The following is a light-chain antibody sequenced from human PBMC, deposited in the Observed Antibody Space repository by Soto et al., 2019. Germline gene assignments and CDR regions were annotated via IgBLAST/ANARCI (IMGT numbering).Light chain of an antibody. J-gene: IGLJ1*01. Sequence: QSALTQPASVSGSPGLSITISCTGTSSDVGAYNFVSWYQQHPDKAPNLMIFDVSNRPSGVSNRFSGSKSGNTASLTISGLQSEDEAEYYCGSYTTSSNYVFGTGTKVTVL. CDR2: DVS. V-gene: IGLV2-14*03. CDR1: SSDVGAYNF. CDR3: GSYTTSSNYV.